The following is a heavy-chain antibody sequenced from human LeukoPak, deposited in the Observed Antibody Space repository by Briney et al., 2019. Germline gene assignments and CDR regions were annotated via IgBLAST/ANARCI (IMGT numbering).Heavy chain of an antibody. V-gene: IGHV3-21*01. D-gene: IGHD3-10*01. CDR1: GFTFSSYS. Sequence: GGSLRLSCAASGFTFSSYSMNWVRQAPGKGLEGVSSISSSSSYVYYADSVKGRFTISRDNAKNSLYLQMNSLRAEDTAVYYCARDLGFGELSFDYWGQGTLVTVSS. CDR2: ISSSSSYV. CDR3: ARDLGFGELSFDY. J-gene: IGHJ4*02.